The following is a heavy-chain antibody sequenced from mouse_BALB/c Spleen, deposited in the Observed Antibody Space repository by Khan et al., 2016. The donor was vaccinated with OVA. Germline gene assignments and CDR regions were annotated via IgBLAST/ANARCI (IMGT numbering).Heavy chain of an antibody. CDR1: GFTFSSFG. Sequence: EVELVESGGGLVQPGGSRKLSCAASGFTFSSFGMHWVRQAPEKGLEWVAYISSGSSTIYYADTVKGRFTISRDNPKNTLFLQMTSLRSEDTAMYYCSTYGWRDWVAGTTVTVSS. V-gene: IGHV5-17*02. D-gene: IGHD1-1*01. CDR2: ISSGSSTI. CDR3: STYGWRD. J-gene: IGHJ1*01.